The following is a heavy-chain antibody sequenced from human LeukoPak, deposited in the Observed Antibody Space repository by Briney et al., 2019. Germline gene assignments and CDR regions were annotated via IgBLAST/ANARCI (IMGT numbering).Heavy chain of an antibody. V-gene: IGHV3-23*01. CDR1: GFTFSSYA. CDR2: ISGSGGSI. D-gene: IGHD2-2*01. J-gene: IGHJ4*01. Sequence: PGGSLRLSCAASGFTFSSYAMSWVRQAPGKGLEWVSAISGSGGSIYYADSVKGRFTISRDNFKNTLYLQMNSLRAEDTAVYYCAKGQRNIVVVPAAWDYFDYWGQGTLVTVSS. CDR3: AKGQRNIVVVPAAWDYFDY.